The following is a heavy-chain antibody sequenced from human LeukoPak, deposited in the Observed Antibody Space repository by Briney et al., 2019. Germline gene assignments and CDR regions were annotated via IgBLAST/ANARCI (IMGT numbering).Heavy chain of an antibody. D-gene: IGHD2-8*02. J-gene: IGHJ5*02. CDR2: INPNSGNT. CDR3: ARVVPGPYNWFDP. Sequence: ASVKVSCKASGYTFTSYDVNWVRRAPGQGLEWMGWINPNSGNTGYAQKFQGRVTMTMSTSISTAYMELSSLRSEDTAVYYCARVVPGPYNWFDPWGQGTLVIVSS. CDR1: GYTFTSYD. V-gene: IGHV1-8*01.